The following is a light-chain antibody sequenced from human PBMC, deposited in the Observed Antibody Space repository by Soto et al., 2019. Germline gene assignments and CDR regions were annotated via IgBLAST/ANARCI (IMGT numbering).Light chain of an antibody. CDR3: QQTHSTPWT. V-gene: IGKV1-39*01. CDR1: QTITTY. J-gene: IGKJ1*01. CDR2: GAS. Sequence: DIQMTQSPSSLSASVGDRVTISCRASQTITTYLNWYQQKPGKAPQLLIYGASILQSGVPSRFTGSGSRTDFTLTISSLQPDDFATYHCQQTHSTPWTFGQGTKVDIK.